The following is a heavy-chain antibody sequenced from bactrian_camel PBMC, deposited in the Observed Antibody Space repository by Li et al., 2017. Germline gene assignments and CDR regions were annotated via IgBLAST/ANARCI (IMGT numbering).Heavy chain of an antibody. Sequence: HVQLVESGGGSAQAGGSLRLSCAASGAARSIECMGWFRQVTGKEREGVAAVYTGGSSTYYADSVKGRFTISLDYAKNTLYLEMNSQKPEDTAMYYCAVQTMGWLLRPLSPTGYNYWGQGTQVTVS. J-gene: IGHJ4*01. D-gene: IGHD5*01. CDR3: AVQTMGWLLRPLSPTGYNY. CDR1: GAARSIEC. V-gene: IGHV3S54*01. CDR2: VYTGGSST.